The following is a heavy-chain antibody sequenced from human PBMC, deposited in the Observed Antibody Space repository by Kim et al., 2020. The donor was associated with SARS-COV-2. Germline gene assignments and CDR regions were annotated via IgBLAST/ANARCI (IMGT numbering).Heavy chain of an antibody. Sequence: SETLSLTCAVYGGSFSGYYWSWIRQPPGKGLEWIGEINHSGSTNYNPSLKSRVTISVDTSKNQFSLKLSSVTAADTAVYYCARGVTYSSSWYVRGGVHFDYWGQGTLVTVSS. J-gene: IGHJ4*02. V-gene: IGHV4-34*01. CDR1: GGSFSGYY. CDR3: ARGVTYSSSWYVRGGVHFDY. D-gene: IGHD6-13*01. CDR2: INHSGST.